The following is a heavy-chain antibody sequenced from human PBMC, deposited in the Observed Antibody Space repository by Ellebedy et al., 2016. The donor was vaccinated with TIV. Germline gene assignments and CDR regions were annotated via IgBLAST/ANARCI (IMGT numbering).Heavy chain of an antibody. CDR1: GFTFSSYS. V-gene: IGHV3-21*01. Sequence: GESLKISXAASGFTFSSYSVNWVRQAPGKGLEWVSSISISSSYIYYADSVKGRFTISRDNAKNSLYLQMSSLRAEDTAVYYCARGDGDCSGGSCYSQIYYYYGMDVWGQGTTVTVSS. CDR2: ISISSSYI. J-gene: IGHJ6*02. D-gene: IGHD2-15*01. CDR3: ARGDGDCSGGSCYSQIYYYYGMDV.